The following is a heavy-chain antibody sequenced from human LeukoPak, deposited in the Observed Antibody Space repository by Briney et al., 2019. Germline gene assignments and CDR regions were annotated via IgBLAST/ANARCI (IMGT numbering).Heavy chain of an antibody. V-gene: IGHV1-8*03. CDR2: MNPNSGNT. Sequence: ASVKVSCKASGYTFTSYDINWVRQATGQGLEWMGWMNPNSGNTGYAQKFQGRVTITRNTSISTAYMELSSLRSEDTAVYYCARAVRDRIAAQLPTYYFDYWGQGTLVTVSS. CDR3: ARAVRDRIAAQLPTYYFDY. J-gene: IGHJ4*02. CDR1: GYTFTSYD. D-gene: IGHD6-13*01.